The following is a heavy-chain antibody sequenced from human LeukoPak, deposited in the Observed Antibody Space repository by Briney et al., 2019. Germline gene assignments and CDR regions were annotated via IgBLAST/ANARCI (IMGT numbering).Heavy chain of an antibody. D-gene: IGHD2-21*02. CDR1: GYTFTGYY. Sequence: ASVKVSCKASGYTFTGYYMHWVRQAPGQGLEWMGWINPNSGGTDYAQKFQGRVTMTRDTSISTAYMELSRLRSDDTAVYYCARSAYCGGDCYSYYFDYWGQGTVVTVSS. CDR3: ARSAYCGGDCYSYYFDY. V-gene: IGHV1-2*02. CDR2: INPNSGGT. J-gene: IGHJ4*02.